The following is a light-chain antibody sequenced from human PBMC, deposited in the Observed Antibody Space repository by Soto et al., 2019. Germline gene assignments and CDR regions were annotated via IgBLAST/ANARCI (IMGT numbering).Light chain of an antibody. V-gene: IGLV2-14*01. J-gene: IGLJ1*01. CDR2: EVS. CDR3: SSPTLTSYV. Sequence: QSVLTQPASVSGSPGQSITISCTGTSSDVDFYNFVSWYQQHPGKAPKLIIYEVSNRSSGVSSRFSGSKSGNTASLTISGLRAEDEADYYCSSPTLTSYVFGTGTKVTVL. CDR1: SSDVDFYNF.